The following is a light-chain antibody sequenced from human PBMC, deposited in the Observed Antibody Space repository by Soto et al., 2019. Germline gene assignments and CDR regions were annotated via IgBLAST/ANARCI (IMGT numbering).Light chain of an antibody. Sequence: EIVLTQSPATLSLSPGERATLSCRASQSVSSNLAWYQQKPGQAPRLLIYDASNRATGIPARFSGSGSGTDFTLTISSLEPEDFAVYYCQQRSSSFGGGTKVEIK. V-gene: IGKV3-11*01. CDR3: QQRSSS. CDR2: DAS. CDR1: QSVSSN. J-gene: IGKJ4*01.